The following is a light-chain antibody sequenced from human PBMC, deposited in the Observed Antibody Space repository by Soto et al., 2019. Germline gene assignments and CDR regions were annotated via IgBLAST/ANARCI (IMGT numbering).Light chain of an antibody. Sequence: TQSPSSVSASVGDRATLSCRASQSVSYYLAWYQQRPGQAPRLLIYDASKRATGIPARFSGSGSGTDFTLTISSLEPGDFAVYYCQQRSNWREVTFGQGTRLEIK. CDR3: QQRSNWREVT. CDR2: DAS. J-gene: IGKJ5*01. V-gene: IGKV3-11*01. CDR1: QSVSYY.